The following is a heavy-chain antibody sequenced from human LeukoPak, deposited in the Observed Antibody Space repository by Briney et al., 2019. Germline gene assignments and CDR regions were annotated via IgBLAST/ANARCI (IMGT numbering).Heavy chain of an antibody. J-gene: IGHJ4*02. V-gene: IGHV3-11*05. CDR2: ISSSSSYT. D-gene: IGHD6-19*01. Sequence: PGGSLRLSCAASGFTFSSYWMSWVRQAPGKGLEWVSYISSSSSYTNYADSVKGRFAISRDNAKNSLYLQMNSLRAEDTAVYYCARGRGSGWYNDYWGQGTLVTVSS. CDR3: ARGRGSGWYNDY. CDR1: GFTFSSYW.